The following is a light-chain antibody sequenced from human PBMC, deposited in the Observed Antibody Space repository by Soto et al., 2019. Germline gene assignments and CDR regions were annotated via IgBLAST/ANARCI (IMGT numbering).Light chain of an antibody. CDR2: GAS. V-gene: IGKV3-15*01. J-gene: IGKJ5*01. CDR1: QSFRGL. CDR3: QQYNNWPPFT. Sequence: VLTQSPVTLSLSPVERATLSCRASQSFRGLLAWYQQKPGQAPRLLIYGASTRATGIPARFSGSGSGTEFTLTISSLQSEDFAVYYCQQYNNWPPFTFGQGTRLEIK.